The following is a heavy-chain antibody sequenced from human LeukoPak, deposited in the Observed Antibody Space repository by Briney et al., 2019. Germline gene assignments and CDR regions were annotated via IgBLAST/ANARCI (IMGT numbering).Heavy chain of an antibody. Sequence: GGSLRLSCAASGFTFSNYAMHWVRQAPGKGLEWVSLISSGGTYEYYADSVKGRFTISRDNSKNTLYLQLNSLKAENTAVYYCARDSTYYYDSGSSGPHYFDNWGQGTLVTVSS. CDR3: ARDSTYYYDSGSSGPHYFDN. CDR2: ISSGGTYE. CDR1: GFTFSNYA. J-gene: IGHJ4*02. V-gene: IGHV3-30*01. D-gene: IGHD3-10*01.